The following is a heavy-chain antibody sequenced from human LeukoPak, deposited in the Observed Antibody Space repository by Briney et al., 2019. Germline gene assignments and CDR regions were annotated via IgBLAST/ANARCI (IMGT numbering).Heavy chain of an antibody. CDR1: GGSISSCY. Sequence: SETLSLTCTVSGGSISSCYWSWIRQPPGKGLEWIGYIYYSGSTNYNPSLKSRVTISVDTSKNQFSLKLSSVTAADTAVYYCARGSYYYDSSGYPPLPDYWGQGTLVTVSS. CDR3: ARGSYYYDSSGYPPLPDY. J-gene: IGHJ4*02. D-gene: IGHD3-22*01. CDR2: IYYSGST. V-gene: IGHV4-59*01.